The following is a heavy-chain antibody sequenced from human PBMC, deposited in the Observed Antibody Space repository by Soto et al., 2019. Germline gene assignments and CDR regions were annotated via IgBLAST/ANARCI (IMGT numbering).Heavy chain of an antibody. CDR2: INWNGGST. V-gene: IGHV3-20*04. CDR3: ARGWLGYNWNHIPHFDY. J-gene: IGHJ4*02. D-gene: IGHD1-20*01. CDR1: GFTFDDYG. Sequence: EVQLVESGGGVVRPGGSLRLSCAASGFTFDDYGMSWVRQAPGKGLEWVSGINWNGGSTGYADSVKGRFTISRDNAKNSLYLQMNSLRAEDTALYYCARGWLGYNWNHIPHFDYLGQGTLVTVSS.